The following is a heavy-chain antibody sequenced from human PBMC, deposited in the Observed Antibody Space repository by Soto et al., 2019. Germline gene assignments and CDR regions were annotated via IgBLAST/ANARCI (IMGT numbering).Heavy chain of an antibody. J-gene: IGHJ4*02. V-gene: IGHV4-59*01. CDR3: ARDLAAAGTPLFAF. Sequence: PSETLSLTCTVSGGSINNYFWSWIRQPPGKGLEWIGYIYYSGNTNYNPSLKSRVTISVDTSEKQFSLKLSSVTAADTAVYYCARDLAAAGTPLFAFWGQGTLVTVSS. CDR2: IYYSGNT. D-gene: IGHD6-13*01. CDR1: GGSINNYF.